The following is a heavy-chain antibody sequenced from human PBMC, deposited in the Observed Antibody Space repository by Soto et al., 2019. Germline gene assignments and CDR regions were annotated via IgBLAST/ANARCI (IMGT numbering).Heavy chain of an antibody. D-gene: IGHD6-13*01. V-gene: IGHV1-8*01. Sequence: ASVKVSCKASGYTFTSYDINWVRQATGQGLEGMGWMNPNSGNTGYAQKFQGRVTMTRNTSISKAYMELSSRRSEDTAVYYCARERSAAGTGWFDPWGQGTLVTVSS. CDR1: GYTFTSYD. J-gene: IGHJ5*02. CDR2: MNPNSGNT. CDR3: ARERSAAGTGWFDP.